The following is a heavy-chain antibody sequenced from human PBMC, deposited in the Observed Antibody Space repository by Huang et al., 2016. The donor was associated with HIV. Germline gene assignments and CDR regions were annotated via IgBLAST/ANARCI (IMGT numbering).Heavy chain of an antibody. V-gene: IGHV3-30*03. CDR2: VANDGNEK. D-gene: IGHD2-2*01. CDR1: GFSFTSYD. Sequence: QGQLVESGGGVVQPGRSLGLSCAASGFSFTSYDMQWVRQVPGKGVDWVSFVANDGNEKYYADSVKGRFTIYRDNFKITLYLQMNSLRTGDTAVYFCLPAGHVSHYYYMDVWGKGTTVIVSS. CDR3: LPAGHVSHYYYMDV. J-gene: IGHJ6*03.